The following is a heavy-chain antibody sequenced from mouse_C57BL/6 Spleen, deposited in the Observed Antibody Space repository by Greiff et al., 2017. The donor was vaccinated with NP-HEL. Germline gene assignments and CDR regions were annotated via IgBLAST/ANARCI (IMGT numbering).Heavy chain of an antibody. CDR1: GYAFTNYL. CDR3: VITTVGPFAY. CDR2: INPGSGGT. V-gene: IGHV1-54*01. J-gene: IGHJ3*01. Sequence: VQLQQSGAELVRPGTSVKVSCKASGYAFTNYLIEWVKQRPGQGLEWIGVINPGSGGTNYNEKFKGKATLTADKSSSTAYMQLSSLTSEDSAVYFCVITTVGPFAYWGKGTLVTVSA. D-gene: IGHD1-1*01.